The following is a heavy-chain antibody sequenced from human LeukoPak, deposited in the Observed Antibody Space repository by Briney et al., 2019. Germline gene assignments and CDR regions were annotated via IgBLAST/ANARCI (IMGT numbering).Heavy chain of an antibody. Sequence: PGGSLRLSCAASGFTFSSYAMHWVRQAPGKGLEWVAVISYDGSNKYYAGSVKGRFTISRDNSKNTLYLQMNSLRAEDTAVYYCARAPYGSGSFYDYWGQGTLVTVSS. CDR2: ISYDGSNK. D-gene: IGHD3-10*01. CDR3: ARAPYGSGSFYDY. CDR1: GFTFSSYA. V-gene: IGHV3-30-3*01. J-gene: IGHJ4*02.